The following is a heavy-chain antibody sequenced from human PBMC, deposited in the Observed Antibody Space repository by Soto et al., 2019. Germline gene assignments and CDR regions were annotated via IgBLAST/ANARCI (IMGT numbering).Heavy chain of an antibody. V-gene: IGHV4-31*03. Sequence: QVQLQESGPGLVNPSQTLSLTCTVSGGSISSGDYYWIWIRQHPGKGLEWIGYIYYSGSTYYNPSLKRRVTIAVDTSKNQFSLKLSSVTAADPAVYYCARWGNGSRPGFEPWGQGTLVTVPS. CDR3: ARWGNGSRPGFEP. J-gene: IGHJ5*02. CDR1: GGSISSGDYY. D-gene: IGHD3-16*01. CDR2: IYYSGST.